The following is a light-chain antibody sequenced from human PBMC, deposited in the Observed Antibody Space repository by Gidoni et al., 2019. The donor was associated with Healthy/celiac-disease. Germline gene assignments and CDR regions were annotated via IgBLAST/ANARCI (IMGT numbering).Light chain of an antibody. J-gene: IGKJ1*01. CDR1: QSVLYSSNNKNY. CDR2: WAS. Sequence: DIVMTQSPDSLAVSLGERATINCKSSQSVLYSSNNKNYLAWYQQKPGQPPKLLIYWASTRESGVPDRFSGSGSGTDFTLTIISLQAEDVAVYYCQQYYSTRTFGQXTKVEIK. CDR3: QQYYSTRT. V-gene: IGKV4-1*01.